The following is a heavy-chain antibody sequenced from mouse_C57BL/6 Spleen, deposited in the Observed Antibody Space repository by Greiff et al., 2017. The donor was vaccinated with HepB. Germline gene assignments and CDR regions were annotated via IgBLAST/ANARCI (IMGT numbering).Heavy chain of an antibody. Sequence: EVKLEESGPGLVKPSQSLSLTCSVTGYSITSGYYWTWIRQFPGNKLEWMGYISYDGSNNYNPSLKNRISITRDTSKNQFFLKLNSVTTEDTATYYCARGDYSNLLDYWGQGTSVTVSS. D-gene: IGHD2-5*01. J-gene: IGHJ4*01. CDR2: ISYDGSN. CDR1: GYSITSGYY. V-gene: IGHV3-6*01. CDR3: ARGDYSNLLDY.